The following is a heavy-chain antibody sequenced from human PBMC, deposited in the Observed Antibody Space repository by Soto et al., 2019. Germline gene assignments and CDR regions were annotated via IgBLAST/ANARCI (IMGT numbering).Heavy chain of an antibody. CDR3: ARVIHSSGWGSAEYFQY. CDR1: GFTFSSYW. CDR2: IKQDGSEK. Sequence: GGSLRLSCAASGFTFSSYWMSWVRQAPGKGLEWVANIKQDGSEKYYVDSVKGRFTISRDNAKNSLYLQMNSLRAEDTAVYYCARVIHSSGWGSAEYFQYWGQGTLVTVAS. D-gene: IGHD6-19*01. V-gene: IGHV3-7*04. J-gene: IGHJ1*01.